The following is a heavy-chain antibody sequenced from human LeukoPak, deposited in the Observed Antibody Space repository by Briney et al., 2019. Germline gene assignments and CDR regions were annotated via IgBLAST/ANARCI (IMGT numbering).Heavy chain of an antibody. CDR3: AKDFSYGDYSDY. CDR1: GYTFTGYY. J-gene: IGHJ4*02. Sequence: ASVKVSCKASGYTFTGYYIYWVRQAPGQGLEWMGRINPNSGDTNYAQKFQGRVTMTRDTSISTAYMELSRLRSDDTAVYYCAKDFSYGDYSDYWGQGTLVTVSS. D-gene: IGHD4-17*01. V-gene: IGHV1-2*06. CDR2: INPNSGDT.